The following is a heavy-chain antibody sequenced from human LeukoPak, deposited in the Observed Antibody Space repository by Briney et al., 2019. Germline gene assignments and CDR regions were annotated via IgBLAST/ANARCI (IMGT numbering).Heavy chain of an antibody. Sequence: GGSLRLSCAASGFTFSDSAIHWFRQASGKGLEWVGRIKTKTDSYATAYAASVKGRFTISRDDSKNTAYLQINSLKTEDTAVYYCTRLIAVAANYGMDVWGQGTTVTVSS. CDR1: GFTFSDSA. CDR2: IKTKTDSYAT. D-gene: IGHD6-19*01. CDR3: TRLIAVAANYGMDV. J-gene: IGHJ6*02. V-gene: IGHV3-73*01.